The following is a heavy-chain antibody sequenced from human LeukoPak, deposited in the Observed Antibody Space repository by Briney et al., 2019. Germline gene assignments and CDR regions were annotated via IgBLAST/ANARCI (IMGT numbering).Heavy chain of an antibody. J-gene: IGHJ4*02. Sequence: SETLSLTCTVSGGSISSYYWSWIRQPPGKGLEWIGEINHSGSTNYNPSLKSRVTISVDTSKNQFSLKLSSVTAADTAVYYCAKVMYSSAPDYWGQGTLVTVSS. CDR3: AKVMYSSAPDY. CDR2: INHSGST. V-gene: IGHV4-34*01. D-gene: IGHD6-19*01. CDR1: GGSISSYY.